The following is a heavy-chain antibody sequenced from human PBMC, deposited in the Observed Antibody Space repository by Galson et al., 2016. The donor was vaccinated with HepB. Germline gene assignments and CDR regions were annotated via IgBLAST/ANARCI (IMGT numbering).Heavy chain of an antibody. Sequence: ETLSLTCAVSGASFSSSSYCWAWIRQAPGKGLEWVANIEQDGGEKNYVDSVKGRFSISRDNARNSLSLQMNSLRVDDTAVYFCAAGLGWLIDYWGQGTLLTVSS. D-gene: IGHD6-19*01. CDR2: IEQDGGEK. CDR3: AAGLGWLIDY. CDR1: GASFSSSSYC. J-gene: IGHJ4*02. V-gene: IGHV3-7*01.